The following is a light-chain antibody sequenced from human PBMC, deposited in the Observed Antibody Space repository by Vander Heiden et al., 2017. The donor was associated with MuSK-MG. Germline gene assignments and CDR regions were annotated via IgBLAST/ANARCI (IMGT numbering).Light chain of an antibody. Sequence: DIVMTQSPLSLPVTPGAPAPTSCTSRQGLLHDNSYDYLDWYQQKPGQSPQLLIYLGSSRASGVPDRFSGSGSGTDFTLKITTVEAEDVGIYYCRQALQAPPTFGPGTRVXIK. CDR1: QGLLHDNSYDY. V-gene: IGKV2-28*01. CDR2: LGS. J-gene: IGKJ3*01. CDR3: RQALQAPPT.